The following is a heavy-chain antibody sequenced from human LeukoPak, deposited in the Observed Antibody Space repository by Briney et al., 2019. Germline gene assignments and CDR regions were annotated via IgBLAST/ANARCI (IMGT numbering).Heavy chain of an antibody. D-gene: IGHD4-17*01. CDR1: GFTFSSYS. CDR2: ISSSSSTI. CDR3: ARGNDYGDYPSAFDI. Sequence: GGSLRLSCAASGFTFSSYSMNWVRQAPGKGLEWVSYISSSSSTIYYADSVKGRFTISRDNAKNSLYLQMNSLRAEDTAVYYCARGNDYGDYPSAFDIWGQGTMVTVSS. V-gene: IGHV3-48*01. J-gene: IGHJ3*02.